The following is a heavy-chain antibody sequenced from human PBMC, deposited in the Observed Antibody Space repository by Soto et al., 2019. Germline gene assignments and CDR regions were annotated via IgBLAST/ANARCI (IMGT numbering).Heavy chain of an antibody. CDR3: ARCLHCSNGGRFDP. CDR1: GVTIGSPNW. CDR2: MWPSGGT. Sequence: SETMSLTSAVSGVTIGSPNWWTWVSQAPGKGLEWVGEMWPSGGTTYNPSLRNRVTISVDNSKNHLSLTLTSVTAADTAIYYCARCLHCSNGGRFDPWGQGALVTVSS. J-gene: IGHJ5*02. D-gene: IGHD2-8*01. V-gene: IGHV4-4*02.